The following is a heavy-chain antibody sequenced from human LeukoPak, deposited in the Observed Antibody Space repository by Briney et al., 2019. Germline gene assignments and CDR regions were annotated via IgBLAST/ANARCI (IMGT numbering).Heavy chain of an antibody. D-gene: IGHD3-22*01. CDR1: GGSISSSSYY. Sequence: PSETLSLTCTVSGGSISSSSYYWGWIRQPPGKGLEWIGEINHSGSTNYNPSLKSRVTISADTSKNQFSLKLSSVTAADTAVYYCARLVLMNSSGYYSYYYYYMDVWGKGTTVTISS. CDR2: INHSGST. CDR3: ARLVLMNSSGYYSYYYYYMDV. J-gene: IGHJ6*03. V-gene: IGHV4-39*07.